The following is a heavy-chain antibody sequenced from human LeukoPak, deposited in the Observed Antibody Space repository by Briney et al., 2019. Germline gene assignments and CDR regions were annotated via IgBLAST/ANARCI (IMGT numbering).Heavy chain of an antibody. V-gene: IGHV4-59*12. J-gene: IGHJ5*02. D-gene: IGHD6-13*01. CDR3: ARGVAAANWFDP. CDR1: GGFISSYY. Sequence: PSETLSLTCTVSGGFISSYYWSWIRQPPGKGLEWIGYIYYSGSTNYNPSLKSRVTISVDTSKNQFSLKLSSVTAADTAVYYCARGVAAANWFDPWGQGTLVTVSS. CDR2: IYYSGST.